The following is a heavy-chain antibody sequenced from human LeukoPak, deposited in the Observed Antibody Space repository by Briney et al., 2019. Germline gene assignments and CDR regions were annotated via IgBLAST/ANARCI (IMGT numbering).Heavy chain of an antibody. J-gene: IGHJ6*03. D-gene: IGHD5-18*01. CDR2: IKSKTDGGTT. V-gene: IGHV3-15*01. Sequence: GGSLRLSCAASGFTFSNAWMSWVRQAPGKGLEWVGRIKSKTDGGTTDYAAPVKGRFTISRDDSKNTLYLQMNSLKTEDTAVYYCTTGDSYGYYYYYYMDVWGEGTTVTVSS. CDR3: TTGDSYGYYYYYYMDV. CDR1: GFTFSNAW.